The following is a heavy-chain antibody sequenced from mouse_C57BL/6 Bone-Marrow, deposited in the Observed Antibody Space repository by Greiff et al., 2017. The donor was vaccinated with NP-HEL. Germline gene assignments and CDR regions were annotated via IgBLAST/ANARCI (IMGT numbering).Heavy chain of an antibody. Sequence: QVQLQQPGAELVKPGASVKMSCKASGYTFPSYWITWVTQRPGQGLEWIGDIYPGSGSTNYNEKFKSKATLTVDTSSSTAYMQLSSLTSEDSAVYYCARVTTVNFDYWGQGTTLTVSS. J-gene: IGHJ2*01. CDR2: IYPGSGST. D-gene: IGHD1-1*01. CDR1: GYTFPSYW. V-gene: IGHV1-55*01. CDR3: ARVTTVNFDY.